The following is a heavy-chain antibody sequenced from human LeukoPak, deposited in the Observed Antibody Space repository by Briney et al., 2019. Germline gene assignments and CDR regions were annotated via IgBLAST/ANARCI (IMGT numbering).Heavy chain of an antibody. Sequence: PSETLSLTCTVSGGSISSYYWSWIRQPAGKGLEWIGRIYTSGSTNYNPSLKSRVTMSVDTSKDQFSLKLSSVTAADTAVYYCARDWGLYARLYCFDYWGQGTLVTVSS. V-gene: IGHV4-4*07. CDR3: ARDWGLYARLYCFDY. D-gene: IGHD2-8*01. CDR2: IYTSGST. J-gene: IGHJ4*02. CDR1: GGSISSYY.